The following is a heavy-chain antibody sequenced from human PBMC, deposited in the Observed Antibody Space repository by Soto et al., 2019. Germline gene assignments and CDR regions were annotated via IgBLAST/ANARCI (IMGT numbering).Heavy chain of an antibody. CDR3: ARNRRITMVRGVMGGPGGRHYYYGMDV. Sequence: SETLSLTCAVYGGSFSGYYWSWIRQPPGKGLEWIGEINHSGSTNYNPSLKSRVTISVDTSKNQFSLKLSSVTAADTAVYYCARNRRITMVRGVMGGPGGRHYYYGMDVWGQGTTVTVSS. J-gene: IGHJ6*02. V-gene: IGHV4-34*01. CDR1: GGSFSGYY. CDR2: INHSGST. D-gene: IGHD3-10*01.